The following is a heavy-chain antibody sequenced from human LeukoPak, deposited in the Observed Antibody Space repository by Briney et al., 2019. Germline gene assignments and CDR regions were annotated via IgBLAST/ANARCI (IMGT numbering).Heavy chain of an antibody. V-gene: IGHV3-23*01. CDR3: AKSLGVGGYTRYKGFDQ. CDR1: GFTFNSFA. D-gene: IGHD3-16*02. Sequence: GGSLGLSCAASGFTFNSFAMNWVRQAPGKGLEWVSSISGSDGTSHYADFVKGRFTISRDNSKNTLYLQMNGLRAEDTAAYYCAKSLGVGGYTRYKGFDQWGQGTLVVVSS. CDR2: ISGSDGTS. J-gene: IGHJ4*02.